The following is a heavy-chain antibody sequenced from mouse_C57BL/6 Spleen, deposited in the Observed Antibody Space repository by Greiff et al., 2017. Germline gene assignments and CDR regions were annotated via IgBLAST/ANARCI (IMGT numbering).Heavy chain of an antibody. V-gene: IGHV1-53*01. J-gene: IGHJ2*01. CDR1: GYTFTSYW. Sequence: QVQLQQPGTELVKPGASVKLSCKASGYTFTSYWMHWVKQRPGQGLEWIGNINPSNGGTNYNEKFKSKATMTVDKSSSAAYMQLSSLTSEDSAVYYCARYSNYVDYFDYWGKGTTLTVSS. D-gene: IGHD2-5*01. CDR2: INPSNGGT. CDR3: ARYSNYVDYFDY.